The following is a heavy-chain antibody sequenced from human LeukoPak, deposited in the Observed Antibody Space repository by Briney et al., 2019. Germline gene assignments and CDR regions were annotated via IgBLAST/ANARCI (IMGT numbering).Heavy chain of an antibody. Sequence: ASVKVSCKASEYIFTGYYMHWVRQAPGQGLEWMGRINPNNGATNYAQKFQGRVTVTGDTSINTAYMELSSLRSDDTAVYYCTRESGSYHGNDYWGQGTLVTVSS. CDR1: EYIFTGYY. CDR2: INPNNGAT. CDR3: TRESGSYHGNDY. D-gene: IGHD1-26*01. J-gene: IGHJ4*02. V-gene: IGHV1-2*06.